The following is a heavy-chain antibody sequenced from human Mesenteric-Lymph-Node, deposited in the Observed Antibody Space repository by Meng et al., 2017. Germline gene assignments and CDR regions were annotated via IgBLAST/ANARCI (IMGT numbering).Heavy chain of an antibody. D-gene: IGHD3-10*01. CDR3: ARKLWFGELSA. Sequence: SETLSLTCTVSGGSISSGSYYWSWIRQPAGKGLEWIGRIYTSGSTNYNPSLKSRVTISVDTSKNQFSLKLSSVTAADTAVYYCARKLWFGELSAWGQGTLVTVSS. J-gene: IGHJ5*02. CDR1: GGSISSGSYY. CDR2: IYTSGST. V-gene: IGHV4-61*02.